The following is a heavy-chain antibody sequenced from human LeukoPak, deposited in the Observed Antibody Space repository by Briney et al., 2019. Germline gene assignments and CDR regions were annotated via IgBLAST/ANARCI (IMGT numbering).Heavy chain of an antibody. CDR2: ISSSGSIM. Sequence: GGSLRVSCVVSGFTFSSYEMNWVRQAPGKGLEWVSYISSSGSIMYYAESVKGRFTISRDNAKNSLYLQMNSLRPEDTAIYYCARERDPPAIDIWGRGTMVTVSS. CDR1: GFTFSSYE. V-gene: IGHV3-48*03. CDR3: ARERDPPAIDI. J-gene: IGHJ3*02.